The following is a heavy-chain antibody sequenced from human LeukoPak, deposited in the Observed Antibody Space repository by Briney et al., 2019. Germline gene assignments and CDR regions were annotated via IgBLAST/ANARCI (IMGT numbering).Heavy chain of an antibody. D-gene: IGHD2-21*01. CDR2: ISAYNGNT. J-gene: IGHJ5*02. CDR3: ARDGGEFSNWFDP. Sequence: ASVKVFCKASGGTFSSYAISWVRQAPGQGLEWMGWISAYNGNTNYAQKLQGRVTMTTDTSTSTAYMELRSLRSDDTAVYYCARDGGEFSNWFDPWGQGTLVTVSS. CDR1: GGTFSSYA. V-gene: IGHV1-18*01.